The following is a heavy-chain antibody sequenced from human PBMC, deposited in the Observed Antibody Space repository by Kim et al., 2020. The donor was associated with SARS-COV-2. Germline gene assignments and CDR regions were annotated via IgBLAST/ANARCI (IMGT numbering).Heavy chain of an antibody. CDR3: ARDFGLTSTHAFDV. D-gene: IGHD3-16*01. CDR1: GYTFVGYS. J-gene: IGHJ3*01. V-gene: IGHV1-2*02. CDR2: INLHSGVT. Sequence: ASVKVSCKPFGYTFVGYSLHWVRQAPGQGLEWMGWINLHSGVTTYAQSFQGSVTMARDTSTRTAYLQINWLTSNDTAVYYCARDFGLTSTHAFDVWGQGTMVTVAS.